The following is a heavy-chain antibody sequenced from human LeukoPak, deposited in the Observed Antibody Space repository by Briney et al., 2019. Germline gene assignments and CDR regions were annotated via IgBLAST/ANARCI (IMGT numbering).Heavy chain of an antibody. CDR1: GYTFTGYY. Sequence: ASVKVSCKASGYTFTGYYMHRVRQAPGQGLEWMGWINPNSGGTNYAQKFQGRVTMTRDTSISTAYMELSGLRSDDTAVYYCARANMVRGVGLFFDRNWFDPWGQGTLVTVSS. CDR3: ARANMVRGVGLFFDRNWFDP. V-gene: IGHV1-2*02. J-gene: IGHJ5*02. CDR2: INPNSGGT. D-gene: IGHD3-10*01.